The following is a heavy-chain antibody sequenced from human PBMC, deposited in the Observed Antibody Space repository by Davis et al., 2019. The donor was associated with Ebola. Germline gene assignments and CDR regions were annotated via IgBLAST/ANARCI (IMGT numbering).Heavy chain of an antibody. J-gene: IGHJ4*02. CDR2: INPSGGST. V-gene: IGHV1-46*01. D-gene: IGHD6-19*01. Sequence: AASVKVSCKASGYTFTSYYMHWVRQAPGQGLEWMGIINPSGGSTSYAQKFQGRVTMTRDTSTRTVYMELSSLRSEDTAVYYCARDSRIAVAGTSRYFDYWGQGTLVTVSS. CDR1: GYTFTSYY. CDR3: ARDSRIAVAGTSRYFDY.